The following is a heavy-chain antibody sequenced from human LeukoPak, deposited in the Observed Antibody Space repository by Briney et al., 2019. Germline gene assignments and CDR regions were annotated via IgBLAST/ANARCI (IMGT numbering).Heavy chain of an antibody. J-gene: IGHJ4*02. V-gene: IGHV4-39*07. CDR1: GGSISSSSYY. Sequence: SETLSLTCTVSGGSISSSSYYWGWIRQPPGKGLEWIGRIYTSGSTNYSPSLKSRVTMSVDTSKNQFSLKLSSVTAADTAVYYCARDVVAAVGSFDYWGQGTQVTVSS. D-gene: IGHD2-15*01. CDR3: ARDVVAAVGSFDY. CDR2: IYTSGST.